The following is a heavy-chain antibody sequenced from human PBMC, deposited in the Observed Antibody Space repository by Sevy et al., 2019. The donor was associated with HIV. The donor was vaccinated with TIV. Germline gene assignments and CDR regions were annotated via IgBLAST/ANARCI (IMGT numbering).Heavy chain of an antibody. CDR3: AKGYQDYVWGSYRAPFEY. CDR2: ISGSGGST. J-gene: IGHJ4*02. Sequence: GGSLRLSCAASGFTFSSYAMSWVRQAPGKGLEWVSAISGSGGSTYYADSVKGRFTISRDNPKNTLYLQMNSLRAEDMALNCCAKGYQDYVWGSYRAPFEYWGQGTLVTVSS. D-gene: IGHD3-16*02. V-gene: IGHV3-23*01. CDR1: GFTFSSYA.